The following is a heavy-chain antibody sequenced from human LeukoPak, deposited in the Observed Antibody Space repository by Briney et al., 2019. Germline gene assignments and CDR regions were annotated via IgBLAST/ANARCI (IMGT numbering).Heavy chain of an antibody. V-gene: IGHV4-34*01. J-gene: IGHJ5*02. CDR3: ARVMRLPHFSAGCGGDCYSHGWFAP. CDR2: INHSGST. Sequence: SETLSLTCAVYGGSFSGYYWSWIRQPPGKGLEWIGEINHSGSTNYNPSLKSRVTISVDTSKNQFSLKLSSVTAADTAMYYCARVMRLPHFSAGCGGDCYSHGWFAPWGQGTLVTVSS. D-gene: IGHD2-21*02. CDR1: GGSFSGYY.